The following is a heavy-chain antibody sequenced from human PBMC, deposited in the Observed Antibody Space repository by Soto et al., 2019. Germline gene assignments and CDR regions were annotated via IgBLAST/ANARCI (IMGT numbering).Heavy chain of an antibody. CDR1: GYTFTSYY. J-gene: IGHJ5*02. CDR2: INPSGGST. V-gene: IGHV1-46*01. CDR3: ARRYYYGSGSFRVYNWFDA. D-gene: IGHD3-10*01. Sequence: QVQLVQSGAEVKKPGASVKVSCKASGYTFTSYYMHWVRQAPGQGLEWMGIINPSGGSTSYAQKFQGRVTMTRDTSTSTVYMELSSLRSEDTAVYYCARRYYYGSGSFRVYNWFDAWGQGTLVTVSS.